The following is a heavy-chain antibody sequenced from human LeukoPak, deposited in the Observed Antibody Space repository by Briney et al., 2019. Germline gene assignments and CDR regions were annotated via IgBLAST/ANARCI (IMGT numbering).Heavy chain of an antibody. CDR3: ARGWAVAAAGTADFDY. J-gene: IGHJ4*02. CDR1: GFTLSSYS. CDR2: ISISSSTI. V-gene: IGHV3-48*02. D-gene: IGHD6-13*01. Sequence: GGSLRLSCAASGFTLSSYSMNWVRQAPGKGLEWISYISISSSTIYYADSVKGRFTISRDNAKNSLYLQMNSLRDEDTAVYYCARGWAVAAAGTADFDYWGQGTLVTVSS.